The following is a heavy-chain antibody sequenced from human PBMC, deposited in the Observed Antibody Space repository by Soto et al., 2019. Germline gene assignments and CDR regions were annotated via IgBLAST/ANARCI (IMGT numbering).Heavy chain of an antibody. CDR1: GYTFTSYG. J-gene: IGHJ4*02. CDR2: ISAYNGNT. D-gene: IGHD3-3*01. CDR3: ARYSITIFGVVPRFF. Sequence: WASVKVSCKASGYTFTSYGISWVRQAPGQGLEWMGWISAYNGNTNYAQKLQGRVTMTTDTSTSTAYMELRSLRSDDTAVYYCARYSITIFGVVPRFFWGPGTLVTVSS. V-gene: IGHV1-18*01.